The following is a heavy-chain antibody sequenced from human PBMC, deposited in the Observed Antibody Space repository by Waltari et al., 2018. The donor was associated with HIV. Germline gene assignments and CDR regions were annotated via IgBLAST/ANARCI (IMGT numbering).Heavy chain of an antibody. CDR1: GLTFSSYE. V-gene: IGHV3-48*03. J-gene: IGHJ2*01. CDR3: AKVREKQLWLRNWDFDL. CDR2: ISSSGSSI. Sequence: EVKLVESGGGLVQPGGSVRLSCPASGLTFSSYELTWVRQGPGKGLEWISYISSSGSSIYYADSVKGRFTISRDNGKKSLYLQMNILRAEDTAVYYCAKVREKQLWLRNWDFDLWGRGTLVTVSS. D-gene: IGHD5-18*01.